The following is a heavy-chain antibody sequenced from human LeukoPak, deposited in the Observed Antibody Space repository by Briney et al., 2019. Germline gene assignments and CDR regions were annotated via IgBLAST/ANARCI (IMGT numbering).Heavy chain of an antibody. CDR3: ASSTHYDYVWGSYRKRQSFDY. Sequence: SETLSLTCTVSGGSISSSSYYWGWIRQPPGKGLEWIGSIYYSGSTYYNPSLKSRDTISVDTSKNQFSLKLSSVTAADTAVYSCASSTHYDYVWGSYRKRQSFDYWGQGALVTVSS. CDR2: IYYSGST. J-gene: IGHJ4*02. D-gene: IGHD3-16*02. V-gene: IGHV4-39*01. CDR1: GGSISSSSYY.